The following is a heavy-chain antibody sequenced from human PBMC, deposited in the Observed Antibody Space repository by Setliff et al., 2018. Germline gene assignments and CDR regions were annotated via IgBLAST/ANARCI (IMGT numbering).Heavy chain of an antibody. CDR1: GGSFSGYY. V-gene: IGHV4-34*01. Sequence: SETLSLTCAVYGGSFSGYYWSWIRQPPGKGLELIGEINHTGRTNYNPSLKSRVTISVDTSKNQFSLRLSSVTAADTAVYYCARGYCNSAGCFFAGWFDPWGQGTLVTVSS. D-gene: IGHD2-2*01. CDR3: ARGYCNSAGCFFAGWFDP. J-gene: IGHJ5*02. CDR2: INHTGRT.